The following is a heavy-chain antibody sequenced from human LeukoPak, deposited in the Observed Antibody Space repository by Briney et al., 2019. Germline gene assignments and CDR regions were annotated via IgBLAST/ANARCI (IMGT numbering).Heavy chain of an antibody. D-gene: IGHD6-13*01. V-gene: IGHV4-59*08. CDR3: ARHPRGYSNHLDY. CDR1: GGSICSYY. J-gene: IGHJ4*02. CDR2: IFYSGST. Sequence: SETLSLTCTVSGGSICSYYWSWIRQPPGKGLEWIGYIFYSGSTNYNPSLKSRVTISVDTSKNQFSLKLSSVTAADTAVYYCARHPRGYSNHLDYWGQGTLVTVSS.